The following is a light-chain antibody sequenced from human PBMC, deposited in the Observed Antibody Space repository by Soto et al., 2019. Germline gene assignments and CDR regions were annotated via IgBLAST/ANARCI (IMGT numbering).Light chain of an antibody. Sequence: EIVMTQSPAALSVSPGDRATLSCRASQSISSSLAWYRQKPGQAPSLLIYGASSRAIGVPARFSGSGSGTEFTLTISSLQSEDVAVYYCQQYSDWPPELTVGGGTKVEIK. J-gene: IGKJ4*01. CDR1: QSISSS. CDR3: QQYSDWPPELT. CDR2: GAS. V-gene: IGKV3-15*01.